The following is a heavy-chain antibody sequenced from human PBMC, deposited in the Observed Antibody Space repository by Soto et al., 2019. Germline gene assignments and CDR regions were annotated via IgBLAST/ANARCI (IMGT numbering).Heavy chain of an antibody. Sequence: EGSLRLSCAASGFTFSSYAMHWVRQAPGKGLEWVAVISYDGSNKYYADSVKGRFTISRDNSKNTLYLQMNSLRAEDTAVYYCARVPITGTTSSYFDYWGQGTLVTVSS. D-gene: IGHD1-7*01. CDR2: ISYDGSNK. CDR1: GFTFSSYA. J-gene: IGHJ4*02. V-gene: IGHV3-30-3*01. CDR3: ARVPITGTTSSYFDY.